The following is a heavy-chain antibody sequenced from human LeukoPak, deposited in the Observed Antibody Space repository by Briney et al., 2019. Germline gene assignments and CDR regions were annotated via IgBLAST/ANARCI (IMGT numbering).Heavy chain of an antibody. CDR2: IYDTGNT. J-gene: IGHJ4*02. V-gene: IGHV4-59*11. CDR1: GDPMNGLS. CDR3: ARGVRVGFSSYYFDY. Sequence: PSETLSLTCTVSGDPMNGLSWSWIRQSPGKGLEWIAYIYDTGNTNTSPSLKSRVTLSVDTSKKQFSLRLSSVTAADTAVYYCARGVRVGFSSYYFDYWGQGTLVTVSS. D-gene: IGHD6-6*01.